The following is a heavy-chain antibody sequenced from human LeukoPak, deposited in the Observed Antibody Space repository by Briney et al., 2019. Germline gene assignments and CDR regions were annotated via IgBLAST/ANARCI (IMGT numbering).Heavy chain of an antibody. CDR3: AKLPLYETSAPLRDFSY. Sequence: GGSLRLSCAASGFTFSTYAMSWVRQAPGKGLEWVSIVKPTGTNTYYASSVKGRFTISRDNSKNTLYLQMSSLRAEDTAIYYCAKLPLYETSAPLRDFSYWGQGTLVTVSS. V-gene: IGHV3-23*01. J-gene: IGHJ4*02. CDR2: VKPTGTNT. D-gene: IGHD1-14*01. CDR1: GFTFSTYA.